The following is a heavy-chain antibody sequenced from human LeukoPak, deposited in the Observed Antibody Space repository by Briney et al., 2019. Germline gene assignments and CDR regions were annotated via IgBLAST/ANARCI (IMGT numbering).Heavy chain of an antibody. V-gene: IGHV4-59*12. CDR2: IYDSGST. Sequence: SETLSLTCTVSGGSISSYYWSWIRQPPGKGLEWIGYIYDSGSTYYNPSLKSRVTISVDRSKNQFSLDLRSVTAADTAVYYCARGGDYYAGSGFYLRSDYFQHWGQGTPVTVSS. D-gene: IGHD3-22*01. CDR3: ARGGDYYAGSGFYLRSDYFQH. J-gene: IGHJ1*01. CDR1: GGSISSYY.